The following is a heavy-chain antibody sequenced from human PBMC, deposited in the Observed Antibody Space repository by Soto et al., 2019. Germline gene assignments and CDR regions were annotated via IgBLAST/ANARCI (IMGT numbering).Heavy chain of an antibody. CDR2: ISTSGDSA. CDR1: GFTFSSYA. V-gene: IGHV3-23*01. CDR3: AKDGGYSYGYSPRYYYGMDV. D-gene: IGHD5-18*01. J-gene: IGHJ6*02. Sequence: EVQLLESGGGLVQPGGSLRLSCAASGFTFSSYAMSWVHQAPGKGLEWVSAISTSGDSAYYADSVKGRFTISRDNFKNTLYLQMNSLRAEDTAVYYCAKDGGYSYGYSPRYYYGMDVWGQGTTVTVSS.